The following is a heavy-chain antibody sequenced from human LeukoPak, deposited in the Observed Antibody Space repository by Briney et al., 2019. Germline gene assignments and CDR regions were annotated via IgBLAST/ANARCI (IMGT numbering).Heavy chain of an antibody. CDR3: ARDPHYYDSSGYYDY. CDR2: IYCSGST. Sequence: PSETLSLTCTVSGGSISSGDSNWSWSARPQGRGLGGFGYIYCSGSTYYNPSLKSRVTISVDTSKNQFSLKLSSVTAADTAVYYCARDPHYYDSSGYYDYWGQGTLVTVSS. J-gene: IGHJ4*02. D-gene: IGHD3-22*01. CDR1: GGSISSGDSN. V-gene: IGHV4-30-4*01.